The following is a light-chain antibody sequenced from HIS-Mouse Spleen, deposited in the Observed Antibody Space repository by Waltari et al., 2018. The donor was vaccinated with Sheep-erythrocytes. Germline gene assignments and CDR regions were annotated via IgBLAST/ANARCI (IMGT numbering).Light chain of an antibody. J-gene: IGKJ4*01. CDR3: QQYDNLLT. Sequence: DIQMTQSPSSLSASVGDRVTITCQASQDISNYLTWYQQKPGKAPKLLIYDESNLETGVPSRFSGSGSGTDFTFTISSLQPEDIATYYCQQYDNLLTFGGGTKVEIK. CDR2: DES. V-gene: IGKV1-33*01. CDR1: QDISNY.